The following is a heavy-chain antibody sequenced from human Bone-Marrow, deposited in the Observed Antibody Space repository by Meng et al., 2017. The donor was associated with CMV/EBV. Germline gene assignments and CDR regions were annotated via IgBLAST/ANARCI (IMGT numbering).Heavy chain of an antibody. V-gene: IGHV1-24*01. CDR1: GYTLTELS. CDR3: ATGTSWSSLGYNPSYYYYYGMDV. J-gene: IGHJ6*02. D-gene: IGHD5-24*01. CDR2: FDPEDGET. Sequence: ASVKVSCKVSGYTLTELSMHWVRQAPGKGLEWMGGFDPEDGETIYAQKFQGRVTMTEDTSTDTAYMELSSLRSEDTAVYYCATGTSWSSLGYNPSYYYYYGMDVWAQGTTATVSS.